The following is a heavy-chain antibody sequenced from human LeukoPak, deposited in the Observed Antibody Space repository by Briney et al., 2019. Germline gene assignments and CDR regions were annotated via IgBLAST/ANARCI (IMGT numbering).Heavy chain of an antibody. CDR2: IYYSGST. J-gene: IGHJ6*02. CDR3: ARGRGYGSYYYGMDV. V-gene: IGHV4-59*01. D-gene: IGHD5-18*01. CDR1: GGSISSYY. Sequence: SETLSLTCTVSGGSISSYYWSWIRQPPGKGLEWIGYIYYSGSTNYNPSLKSRVTISVDTSKNQFSLKLSSVTAADTAAYYCARGRGYGSYYYGMDVWGQGTTVTVSS.